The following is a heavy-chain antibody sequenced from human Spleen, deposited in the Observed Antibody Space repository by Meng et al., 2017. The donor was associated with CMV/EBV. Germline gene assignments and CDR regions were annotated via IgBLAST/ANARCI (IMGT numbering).Heavy chain of an antibody. CDR2: INPSSGST. D-gene: IGHD3/OR15-3a*01. Sequence: QVQLVQSGAEVKKPGASVKVSCKASGYTFTSYYMHWVRRAPGQGLEWMGIINPSSGSTSYAQKLQVRVSMTRDTSTSTVYMELSSLRSEDTAVYYCARDGLGNYYYGYWGQGTLVTVSS. J-gene: IGHJ4*02. CDR3: ARDGLGNYYYGY. CDR1: GYTFTSYY. V-gene: IGHV1-46*01.